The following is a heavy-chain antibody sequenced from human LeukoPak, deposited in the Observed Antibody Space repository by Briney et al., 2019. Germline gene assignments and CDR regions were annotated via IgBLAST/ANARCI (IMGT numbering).Heavy chain of an antibody. CDR3: ARHYCSSTSCYVYYFDY. CDR2: IYYSGST. D-gene: IGHD2-2*01. CDR1: GGSIRSYL. J-gene: IGHJ4*02. V-gene: IGHV4-59*08. Sequence: PSETLSLTRTVSGGSIRSYLWSWIRQPPGKGLEWVGYIYYSGSTNYNPSLQSRVTISVDTSKHQFSLKLSSVTAADTAVYYCARHYCSSTSCYVYYFDYWGQGTLVTVSS.